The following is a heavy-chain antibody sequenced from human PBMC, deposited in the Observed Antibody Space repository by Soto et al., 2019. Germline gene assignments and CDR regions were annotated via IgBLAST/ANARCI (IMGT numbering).Heavy chain of an antibody. D-gene: IGHD6-13*01. CDR3: AHSLPQQLVLFGYLYYFDY. Sequence: SGPTLVKPTQTLTLTCTFSGFSLSTSGVGVGWIRQPPGKALEWLALIYWNDDKRYSPSLKSRLTITKDTSKNQVVLTMTNMDPVDTATYYCAHSLPQQLVLFGYLYYFDYWGQGTLVTVSS. CDR1: GFSLSTSGVG. V-gene: IGHV2-5*01. J-gene: IGHJ4*02. CDR2: IYWNDDK.